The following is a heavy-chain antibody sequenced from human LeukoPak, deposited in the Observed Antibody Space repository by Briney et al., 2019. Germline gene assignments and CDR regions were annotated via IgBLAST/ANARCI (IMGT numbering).Heavy chain of an antibody. D-gene: IGHD3-3*01. CDR2: ISYDGSNK. CDR1: GFTFSSYA. V-gene: IGHV3-30*04. Sequence: GGSLRLSCAASGFTFSSYAMHWVRQAPGKGLEWVAVISYDGSNKYYADSVKGRFTISRDNAKNSLYLQMNSLRAEDTALYYCAKGLRFLEWLPFYFDYWGQGTLVTVSS. J-gene: IGHJ4*02. CDR3: AKGLRFLEWLPFYFDY.